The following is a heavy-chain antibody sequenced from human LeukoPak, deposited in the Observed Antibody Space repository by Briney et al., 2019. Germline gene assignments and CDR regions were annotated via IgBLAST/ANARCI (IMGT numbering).Heavy chain of an antibody. J-gene: IGHJ4*02. CDR2: ISAYDGNT. CDR1: GYTFTSYG. CDR3: ARDEGYYESNGYDY. Sequence: ASVKVSCKASGYTFTSYGISWVRQAPGQGLEWMGWISAYDGNTNYAQKLQGRVTMTTDTSTSTAYMELRSLRSDDTAVYYCARDEGYYESNGYDYWGQGTLVTVSS. D-gene: IGHD3-22*01. V-gene: IGHV1-18*01.